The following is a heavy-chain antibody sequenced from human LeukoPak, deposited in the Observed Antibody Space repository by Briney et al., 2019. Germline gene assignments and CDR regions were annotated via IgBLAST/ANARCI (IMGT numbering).Heavy chain of an antibody. CDR1: GGSISCYY. V-gene: IGHV4-59*01. D-gene: IGHD2-15*01. CDR3: ARDGRGYCSGGSCYHYYGMDV. Sequence: SETLSLTCTVSGGSISCYYWSWIRQPPGKGLEWIGYIYYSGSTNYNPSLKSRVTISVDTSKNQFSLKLSSVTAADTAVYYCARDGRGYCSGGSCYHYYGMDVWGKGTTVTVSS. CDR2: IYYSGST. J-gene: IGHJ6*04.